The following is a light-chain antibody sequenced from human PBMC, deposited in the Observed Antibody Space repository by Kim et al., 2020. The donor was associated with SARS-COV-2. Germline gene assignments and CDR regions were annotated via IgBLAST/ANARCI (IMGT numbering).Light chain of an antibody. V-gene: IGLV3-19*01. J-gene: IGLJ3*02. Sequence: AMGQTVRSTCQGDSLRSYYASWYQQRPGKAPLLVIYDKNNRPSGIPDRFSGSSSGNTASLTITGAQAEDEADYYCNSRESGVNHVVFGGGTQLTVL. CDR1: SLRSYY. CDR2: DKN. CDR3: NSRESGVNHVV.